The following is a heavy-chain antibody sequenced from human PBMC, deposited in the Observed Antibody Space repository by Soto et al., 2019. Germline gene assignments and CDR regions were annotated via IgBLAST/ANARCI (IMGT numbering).Heavy chain of an antibody. Sequence: PSETLSLTCNVSGGSISSNYWSWIRQPPGKGLEWIGYIYYTGSTNFNPSLKNRVIISVDTSKNQFSLKLSSVTAADTAVYYCARSYPNTIFGVVPSRGLDVWGQGTTVTVSS. CDR2: IYYTGST. V-gene: IGHV4-59*01. J-gene: IGHJ6*02. D-gene: IGHD3-3*01. CDR3: ARSYPNTIFGVVPSRGLDV. CDR1: GGSISSNY.